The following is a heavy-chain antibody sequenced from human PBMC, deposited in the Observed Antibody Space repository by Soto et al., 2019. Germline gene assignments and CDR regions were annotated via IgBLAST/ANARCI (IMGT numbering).Heavy chain of an antibody. Sequence: GGSLRLSCAASGFTFSSSAMSWVCQAPGKGLEWVSAISGSGGSTYYADSVKGRFTISRDNSKNTLYLQMNSLRAEDTAVYYCAKKKKKWNDGYYYGMDVWGQGTTVTVSS. CDR1: GFTFSSSA. J-gene: IGHJ6*02. V-gene: IGHV3-23*01. D-gene: IGHD1-1*01. CDR3: AKKKKKWNDGYYYGMDV. CDR2: ISGSGGST.